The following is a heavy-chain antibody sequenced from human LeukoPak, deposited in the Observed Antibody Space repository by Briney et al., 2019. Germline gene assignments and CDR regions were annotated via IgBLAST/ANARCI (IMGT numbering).Heavy chain of an antibody. CDR3: ARAYSNHIYDAFDI. D-gene: IGHD4-11*01. V-gene: IGHV3-21*01. J-gene: IGHJ3*02. CDR2: ISSSSSYI. CDR1: GFTFSSYG. Sequence: GGSLRLSCAASGFTFSSYGMNWVRQAPGKGLEWVSSISSSSSYIYYTDSVKGRFTISRDNAKNSLYLQMNSLRAEDTAVYYCARAYSNHIYDAFDIWGQGTMVTVSS.